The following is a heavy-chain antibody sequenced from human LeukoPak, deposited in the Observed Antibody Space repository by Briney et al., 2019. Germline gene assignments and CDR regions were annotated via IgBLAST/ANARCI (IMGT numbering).Heavy chain of an antibody. Sequence: GGSLRLSCAASGFTFSSYWMSWVRQAPGKGLEWVSAISGSGGSTYYADSVKGRFTISRDNSKNTLFLQMNSLRAEDTAVYYCAKFRGVWWLRDHFDYWGQGTLVTVSS. J-gene: IGHJ4*02. V-gene: IGHV3-23*01. CDR1: GFTFSSYW. CDR3: AKFRGVWWLRDHFDY. D-gene: IGHD5-12*01. CDR2: ISGSGGST.